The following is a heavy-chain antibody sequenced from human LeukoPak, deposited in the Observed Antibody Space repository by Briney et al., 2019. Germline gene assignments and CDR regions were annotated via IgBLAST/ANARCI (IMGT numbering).Heavy chain of an antibody. J-gene: IGHJ3*01. V-gene: IGHV1-8*03. D-gene: IGHD7-27*01. CDR1: VYTFTSYY. CDR2: MNPNSGNT. CDR3: ALTWGWVV. Sequence: ASVKVSYEASVYTFTSYYMHWVRQAPGQGLEWMGWMNPNSGNTGYAQKFQGRVTITRNTSINTAYMELSSLRSEDTAVYYCALTWGWVVWGQGTMVTVSS.